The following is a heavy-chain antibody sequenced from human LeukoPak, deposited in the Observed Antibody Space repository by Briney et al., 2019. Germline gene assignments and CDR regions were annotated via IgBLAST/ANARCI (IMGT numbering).Heavy chain of an antibody. J-gene: IGHJ5*02. CDR1: GGTFSSYA. CDR2: IIPIFGTA. D-gene: IGHD5-18*01. CDR3: ARVREGGYSYGYGWFDP. V-gene: IGHV1-69*05. Sequence: ASVKVSCKASGGTFSSYAISWVRQAPGQGLEWMGGIIPIFGTANYAQKFQGRVTITTDESTSTAYMELSSLRSEDTAVYYCARVREGGYSYGYGWFDPWGQGTLVTVSS.